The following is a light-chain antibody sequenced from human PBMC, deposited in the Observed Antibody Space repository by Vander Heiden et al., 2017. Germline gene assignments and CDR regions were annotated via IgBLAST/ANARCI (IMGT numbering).Light chain of an antibody. V-gene: IGKV4-1*01. CDR1: RSILYNSNNKNY. J-gene: IGKJ2*01. CDR2: WAS. Sequence: DIVMTQSPDSLAVSLGERATIDCKSSRSILYNSNNKNYLAWYQQKPGQPPKLLIYWASTRESGVPDRFSGSGSGTDFTLTISSLRAEDVAVYYCQQYYSSPQTFGQGTKLEIK. CDR3: QQYYSSPQT.